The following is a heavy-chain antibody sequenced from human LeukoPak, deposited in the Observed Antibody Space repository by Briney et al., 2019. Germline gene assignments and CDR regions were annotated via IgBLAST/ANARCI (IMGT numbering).Heavy chain of an antibody. CDR1: GFTFTGHY. Sequence: ASVKVSCTASGFTFTGHYMHWIRQAPGQGLEWMGWINANTGVTHYAQNFQGRVTITRDTSISTLYMELSRLSSDDTAFYYCARDHNWGPDYWGQGTLVTVSS. V-gene: IGHV1-2*02. CDR2: INANTGVT. D-gene: IGHD7-27*01. J-gene: IGHJ4*02. CDR3: ARDHNWGPDY.